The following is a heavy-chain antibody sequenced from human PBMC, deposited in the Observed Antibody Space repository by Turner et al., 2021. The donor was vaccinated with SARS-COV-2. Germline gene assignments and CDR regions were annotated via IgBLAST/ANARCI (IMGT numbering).Heavy chain of an antibody. CDR1: GYPLTELS. CDR3: ATGVAVAGTPSKYYYCYGMDV. J-gene: IGHJ6*02. V-gene: IGHV1-24*01. Sequence: QVQLVPAGAEVKKHGASVTVSCKVSGYPLTELSMHWVRQAPGKGLEWMGGFDPEDGKTIYAQKFQGRVTMTEDTSTDTAYMELSSLRSEDTAVYYCATGVAVAGTPSKYYYCYGMDVWGQGTTVTVSS. D-gene: IGHD6-19*01. CDR2: FDPEDGKT.